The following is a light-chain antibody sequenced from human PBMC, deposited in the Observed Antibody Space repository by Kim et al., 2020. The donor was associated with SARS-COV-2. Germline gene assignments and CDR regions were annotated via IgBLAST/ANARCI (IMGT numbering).Light chain of an antibody. Sequence: QSALTQPASVSGSPGQSITISCTGGNSDVGTYDFVSWYQQLPGKAPKVVIYGVSERPSGVSNRFSGSKSGNTASLTISGLQAEDEADYYCCSYAGLSTWVFGGGTKVTVL. CDR2: GVS. CDR3: CSYAGLSTWV. V-gene: IGLV2-23*02. J-gene: IGLJ3*02. CDR1: NSDVGTYDF.